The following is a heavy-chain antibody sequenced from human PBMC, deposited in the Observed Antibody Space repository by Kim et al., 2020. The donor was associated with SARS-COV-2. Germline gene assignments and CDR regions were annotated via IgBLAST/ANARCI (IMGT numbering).Heavy chain of an antibody. Sequence: SETLSLTCSVSGGSVTSGSYYWTWIRQAPGKGLEWIGYIYHKGNTFYSPSLQSRVTMSVDTSKNRFSLSLTSVTSADTAVYYCARGGSAGPAAVRYYYG. CDR2: IYHKGNT. D-gene: IGHD2-2*01. CDR3: ARGGSAGPAAVRYYYG. CDR1: GGSVTSGSYY. V-gene: IGHV4-61*01. J-gene: IGHJ6*01.